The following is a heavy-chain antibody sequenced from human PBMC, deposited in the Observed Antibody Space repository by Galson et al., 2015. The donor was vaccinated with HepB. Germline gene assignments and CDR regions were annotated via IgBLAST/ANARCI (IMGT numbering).Heavy chain of an antibody. Sequence: SLRLSCAASGFTFSSYATSWVRQAPGKGLEWVSGISGSGGSTYYADSVKGRFTISRDNSKNTLYLQMNSLRAEDTAVYYCAKAGYIFNDAFDIWGQGTMVTVPS. CDR3: AKAGYIFNDAFDI. CDR1: GFTFSSYA. V-gene: IGHV3-23*01. D-gene: IGHD5-24*01. J-gene: IGHJ3*02. CDR2: ISGSGGST.